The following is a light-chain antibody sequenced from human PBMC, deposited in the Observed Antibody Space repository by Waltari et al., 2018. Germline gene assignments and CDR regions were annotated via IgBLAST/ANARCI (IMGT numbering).Light chain of an antibody. CDR3: QQYYNTQWT. CDR2: WAS. V-gene: IGKV4-1*01. CDR1: QRILYRANNQNY. J-gene: IGKJ1*01. Sequence: DILMTQSPDSLAVSLGETATINGKSSQRILYRANNQNYLAWYQQKPGQPPKLLIYWASTRRFGVPDRFSGSGSGTDFTLTISSLQAEDVAVYYCQQYYNTQWTFGQGTKVEIK.